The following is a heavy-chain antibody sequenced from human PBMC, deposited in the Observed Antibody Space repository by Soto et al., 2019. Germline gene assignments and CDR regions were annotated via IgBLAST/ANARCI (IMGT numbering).Heavy chain of an antibody. CDR3: ASIGWGGTNSSSPKRVPY. D-gene: IGHD6-6*01. CDR2: ISSSGSTI. V-gene: IGHV3-11*01. Sequence: GGSLRLSCAASGFTFSDYYMSWIRQAPGKGLEWVSYISSSGSTIYYADSVKGRFTISRDNAKNSLYLQMNSLRAEDTAVYYCASIGWGGTNSSSPKRVPYWGQGTLVTVSS. J-gene: IGHJ4*02. CDR1: GFTFSDYY.